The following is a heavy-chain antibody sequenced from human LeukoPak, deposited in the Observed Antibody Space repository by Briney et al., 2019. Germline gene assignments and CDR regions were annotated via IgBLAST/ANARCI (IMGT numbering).Heavy chain of an antibody. CDR1: GFTFSSYT. D-gene: IGHD2-15*01. CDR3: ASQRNDCSGGSCYYRGYFQH. J-gene: IGHJ1*01. V-gene: IGHV3-21*01. Sequence: GGSLRLSCAASGFTFSSYTMNWVRQAPGKALEWVASIRSSSSYIYYADSVKGRFTVSRDNAKNSLYLQMNSLRAEDTAVYYCASQRNDCSGGSCYYRGYFQHWGQGTLVTVSS. CDR2: IRSSSSYI.